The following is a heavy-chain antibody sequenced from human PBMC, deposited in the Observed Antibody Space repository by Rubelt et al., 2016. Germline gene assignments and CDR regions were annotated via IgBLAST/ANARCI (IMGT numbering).Heavy chain of an antibody. D-gene: IGHD2-21*01. CDR1: GGTFSSYA. CDR2: IIPIFGTA. CDR3: ARDWTPYRLGWCPNGFDP. V-gene: IGHV1-69*01. J-gene: IGHJ5*02. Sequence: QVQLVQSGAEVKKPGSSVKVSCKASGGTFSSYAISWVRQAPVQGLEWMGGIIPIFGTANYAQKCHGKCTITADASTSTAYMELSSLRSEDTAVYYCARDWTPYRLGWCPNGFDPWGQGTLVTVSS.